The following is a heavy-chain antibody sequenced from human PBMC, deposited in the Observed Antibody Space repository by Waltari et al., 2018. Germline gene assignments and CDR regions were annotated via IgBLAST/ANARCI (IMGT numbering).Heavy chain of an antibody. V-gene: IGHV4-31*01. D-gene: IGHD1-1*01. J-gene: IGHJ6*03. CDR2: IYYSGST. CDR1: GGPISIGDYY. CDR3: ARGNWNYYYYIDV. Sequence: QVQLQESGPGLVKPSQTLSLTCTVSGGPISIGDYYWSWIRQHPGKGLEWIGYIYYSGSTYYNPSLKSLVTISVDTSKNQFSLKLSSVTAADTAVYYCARGNWNYYYYIDVWGRGTTVTVSS.